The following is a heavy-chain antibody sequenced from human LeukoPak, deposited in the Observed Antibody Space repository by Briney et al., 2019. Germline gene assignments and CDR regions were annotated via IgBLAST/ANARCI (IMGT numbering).Heavy chain of an antibody. CDR1: GYTFTSYY. Sequence: GASVKVSCKASGYTFTSYYMHWVRQAPGQGLEWMGIINPSGGSTSYAQKFQGRVTMTRETSTSTVYMELSSLRSEDTAVYYCARDWRDGYANWYFDLWGRGTLVTVSS. CDR3: ARDWRDGYANWYFDL. CDR2: INPSGGST. J-gene: IGHJ2*01. D-gene: IGHD5-24*01. V-gene: IGHV1-46*01.